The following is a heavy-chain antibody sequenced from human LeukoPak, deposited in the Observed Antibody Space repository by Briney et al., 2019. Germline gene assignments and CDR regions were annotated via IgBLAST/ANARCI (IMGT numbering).Heavy chain of an antibody. Sequence: GGSLRLSCAASGFTFRNFWMSWVRQAPGKGLEWVSGISGSGGSTYYADSVKGRFTISRDNSKNTLYLQMNSLRAEDTAVYYCASPATGTQRTYYYYYYMDVWGKGTTVTISS. CDR2: ISGSGGST. CDR3: ASPATGTQRTYYYYYYMDV. D-gene: IGHD1/OR15-1a*01. J-gene: IGHJ6*03. CDR1: GFTFRNFW. V-gene: IGHV3-23*01.